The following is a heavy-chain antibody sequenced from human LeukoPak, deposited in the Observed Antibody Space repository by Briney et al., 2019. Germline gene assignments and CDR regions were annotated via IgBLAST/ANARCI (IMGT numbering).Heavy chain of an antibody. CDR2: INHSGST. V-gene: IGHV4-39*07. D-gene: IGHD5-18*01. J-gene: IGHJ4*02. CDR1: GDSISSSSYY. Sequence: PSETLSLTCTVSGDSISSSSYYWSWIRQPPGKGLEWIGEINHSGSTNYNPSLKSRVTISVDTSKNQFSLKLSSVTAADTAVYYCAARGGGYSYGYNYWGQGTLVTVSS. CDR3: AARGGGYSYGYNY.